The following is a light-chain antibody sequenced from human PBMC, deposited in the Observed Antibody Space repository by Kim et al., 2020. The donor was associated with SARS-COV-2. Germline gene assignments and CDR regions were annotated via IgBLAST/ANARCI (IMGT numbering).Light chain of an antibody. CDR3: NSRDSSGNHVI. J-gene: IGLJ2*01. CDR2: GRN. Sequence: ALGQTVRITCHGDSLRSSYATWYQQRPGQAPILVIYGRNKRPSGIPDRFSASTSGNTASLTITGAQAEDEADYYCNSRDSSGNHVIFGGGTQLTVL. CDR1: SLRSSY. V-gene: IGLV3-19*01.